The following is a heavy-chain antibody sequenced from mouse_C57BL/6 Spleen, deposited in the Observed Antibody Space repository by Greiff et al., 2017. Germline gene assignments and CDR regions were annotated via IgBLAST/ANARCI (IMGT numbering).Heavy chain of an antibody. Sequence: QVQLQQSGAELVRPGASVTLSCKASGYTFTDYELHWVKQTPVPGLEWIGAIDPDTGGTAYHQQFKGTAILTADNSSSTAYMELSSRTSDDSADYYCTYPCTAVGAHWYFEVWGTGTTVTVSA. CDR3: TYPCTAVGAHWYFEV. CDR2: IDPDTGGT. CDR1: GYTFTDYE. J-gene: IGHJ1*03. D-gene: IGHD1-1*01. V-gene: IGHV1-15*01.